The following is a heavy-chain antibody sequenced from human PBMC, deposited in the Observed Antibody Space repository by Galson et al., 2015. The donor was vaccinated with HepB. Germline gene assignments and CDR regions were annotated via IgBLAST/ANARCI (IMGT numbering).Heavy chain of an antibody. Sequence: ETLSLTCTVSGGSISSSSYYWGWIRQPPGKGLEWIGSIYYSGSTYYNPSLKSRVTISVDTSKNQFSLKLSSVTAADTAVYYCARRKLLWFGATAVFDYWGQGTLVTVSS. J-gene: IGHJ4*02. D-gene: IGHD3-10*01. CDR2: IYYSGST. V-gene: IGHV4-39*01. CDR1: GGSISSSSYY. CDR3: ARRKLLWFGATAVFDY.